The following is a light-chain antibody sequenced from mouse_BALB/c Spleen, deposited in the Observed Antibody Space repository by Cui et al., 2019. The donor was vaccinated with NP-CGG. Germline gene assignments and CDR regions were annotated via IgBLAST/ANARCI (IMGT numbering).Light chain of an antibody. CDR1: TGAVTTRNY. J-gene: IGLJ1*01. CDR3: ALWYSNHWV. CDR2: GTN. V-gene: IGLV1*01. Sequence: QAVLTQESSLTTSPGETVTLTGRSSTGAVTTRNYANWVQEKPDHLFTGLIGGTNNRAPGVPARFSGSLIGDKAALTITGAQTEDEAIYFCALWYSNHWVFGGGTKLTVL.